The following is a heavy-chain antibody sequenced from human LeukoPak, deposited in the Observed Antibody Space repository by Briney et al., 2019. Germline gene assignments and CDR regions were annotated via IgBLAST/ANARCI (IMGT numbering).Heavy chain of an antibody. Sequence: PGGSLRLSCAASGFSFSNSWMHWVRPAPGRGLVWVSRINSDGTTTYYADSVKGRITISRDNAENALFLQMNSLSPEDTALYYCASDPYLANFWTGDPHYGGQGTLVTVSA. D-gene: IGHD3/OR15-3a*01. CDR2: INSDGTTT. CDR3: ASDPYLANFWTGDPHY. CDR1: GFSFSNSW. J-gene: IGHJ4*02. V-gene: IGHV3-74*01.